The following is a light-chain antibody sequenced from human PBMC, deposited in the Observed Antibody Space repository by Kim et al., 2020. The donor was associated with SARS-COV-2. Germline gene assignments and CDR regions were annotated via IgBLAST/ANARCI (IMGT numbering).Light chain of an antibody. CDR1: SSNIGSNF. V-gene: IGLV1-47*01. J-gene: IGLJ3*02. CDR3: AAWDNSLSAWV. Sequence: GQRVTISCSGSSSNIGSNFVSWYQHLPGTAPKVLMFRNNQRPSGVPDRFSGSKSGTSASLAISGLRSDDEADYYCAAWDNSLSAWVFGGGTQLTVL. CDR2: RNN.